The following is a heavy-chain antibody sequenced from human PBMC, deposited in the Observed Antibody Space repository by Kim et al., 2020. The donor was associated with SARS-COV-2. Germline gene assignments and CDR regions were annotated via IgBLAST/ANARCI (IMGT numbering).Heavy chain of an antibody. J-gene: IGHJ4*02. D-gene: IGHD3-9*01. CDR1: GYTFTSYA. CDR2: INAGNGNT. CDR3: ALRLFDWLSIDY. Sequence: ASVKVSCKASGYTFTSYAMHWVRQAPGQRLEWMGWINAGNGNTKYSQKFQGRVTITRDTSASTAYMELSSLRSEDTAVYYCALRLFDWLSIDYWGQGTLVTVSS. V-gene: IGHV1-3*01.